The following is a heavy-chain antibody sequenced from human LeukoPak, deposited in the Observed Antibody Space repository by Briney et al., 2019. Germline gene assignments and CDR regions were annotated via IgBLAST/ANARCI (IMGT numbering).Heavy chain of an antibody. V-gene: IGHV4-59*08. CDR2: IYYAGST. D-gene: IGHD5-12*01. J-gene: IGHJ4*01. CDR1: GDSIRSYY. Sequence: PSETLSLTCTVSGDSIRSYYWNWIRRPPGKGLEWIGYIYYAGSTSYNPSLKSRVTISLDTSKSQFSLRLTSVTAADTAVYYCASHGSSGHDPLTWGQGTLVTVSS. CDR3: ASHGSSGHDPLT.